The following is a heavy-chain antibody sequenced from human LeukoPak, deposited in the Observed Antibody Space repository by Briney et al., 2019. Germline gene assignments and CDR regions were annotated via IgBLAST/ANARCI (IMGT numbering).Heavy chain of an antibody. J-gene: IGHJ6*03. Sequence: ASVKVSCKASGYTFTGYYMHWVRQAPGQGLEWMGWINPNSGGTNYAQKFQGRVTMTRDTSISTAYMELGRLRSDDTAVYYCASGYSGYTGAGYMDVWGKGTTVTVSS. D-gene: IGHD5-12*01. CDR3: ASGYSGYTGAGYMDV. CDR1: GYTFTGYY. V-gene: IGHV1-2*02. CDR2: INPNSGGT.